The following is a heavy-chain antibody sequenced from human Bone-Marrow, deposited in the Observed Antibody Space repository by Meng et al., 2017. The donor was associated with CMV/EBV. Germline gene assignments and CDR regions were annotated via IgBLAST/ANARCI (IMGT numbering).Heavy chain of an antibody. J-gene: IGHJ4*02. Sequence: SETLSLTCTVSGGSVSSGSYYWSWIRQPPGKGLEWIGYIYYSGSTNYNPSLKSRVTISVDTSKNQFSLKLSSVTAAYTAVYYCARRSDFWSGYWENYFDYWGQGTLVTVSS. V-gene: IGHV4-61*01. CDR3: ARRSDFWSGYWENYFDY. CDR2: IYYSGST. CDR1: GGSVSSGSYY. D-gene: IGHD3-3*01.